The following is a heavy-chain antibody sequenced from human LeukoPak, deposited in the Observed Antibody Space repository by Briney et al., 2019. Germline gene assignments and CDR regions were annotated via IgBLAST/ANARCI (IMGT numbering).Heavy chain of an antibody. D-gene: IGHD4-17*01. CDR1: GGSFSGYY. V-gene: IGHV4-34*01. Sequence: SETLSLTCAVYGGSFSGYYWSWIRQPPGKGLEWIGEISHSGSTNYNPSLKSRVTISVDTSKNQFSLKLSSVTAADTAVYYCAGAQATVTRGPFDYWGQGTLVTVSS. J-gene: IGHJ4*02. CDR2: ISHSGST. CDR3: AGAQATVTRGPFDY.